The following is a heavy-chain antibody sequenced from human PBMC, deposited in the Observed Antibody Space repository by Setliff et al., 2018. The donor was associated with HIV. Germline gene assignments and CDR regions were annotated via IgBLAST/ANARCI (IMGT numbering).Heavy chain of an antibody. D-gene: IGHD4-4*01. CDR2: IIPIFSTT. CDR3: ARDEGMTTRRGRFDP. Sequence: WASVKVSCKASGGTFSKDAINWVREAPGQGLEWMGGIIPIFSTTTYAQKFQGRVTITADESTSTVYMELSSLRSDDTAVYYCARDEGMTTRRGRFDPWGQGTLVTVSS. J-gene: IGHJ5*02. V-gene: IGHV1-69*13. CDR1: GGTFSKDA.